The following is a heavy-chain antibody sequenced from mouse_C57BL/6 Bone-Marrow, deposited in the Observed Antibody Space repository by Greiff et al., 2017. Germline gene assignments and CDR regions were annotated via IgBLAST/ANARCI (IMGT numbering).Heavy chain of an antibody. D-gene: IGHD1-3*01. CDR1: GYTFTTYP. Sequence: QVQLQQSGAELVKPGASVKMSCKASGYTFTTYPIEWMKQNHGKSLEWIGNFYPYNDDTKYNEKFKGKATLTVEKSSSTVYLELSRLTTDDAAVYYCARSGNYGGYCFDYWGQGTTLTVSA. V-gene: IGHV1-47*01. CDR2: FYPYNDDT. J-gene: IGHJ2*01. CDR3: ARSGNYGGYCFDY.